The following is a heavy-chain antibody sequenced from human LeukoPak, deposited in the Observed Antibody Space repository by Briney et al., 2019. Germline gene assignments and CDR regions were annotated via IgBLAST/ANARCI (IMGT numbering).Heavy chain of an antibody. Sequence: GGSLRLSCAASGFTFSGDWMHWVRQAPGKGLVWVSRINSDGSSTNYADSVKGRFTISRDNAKNTLYLPMNSLRVEDTAVYYCATSSGGFNWFDPWGQGTLVTVSS. D-gene: IGHD3-22*01. V-gene: IGHV3-74*01. CDR3: ATSSGGFNWFDP. J-gene: IGHJ5*02. CDR1: GFTFSGDW. CDR2: INSDGSST.